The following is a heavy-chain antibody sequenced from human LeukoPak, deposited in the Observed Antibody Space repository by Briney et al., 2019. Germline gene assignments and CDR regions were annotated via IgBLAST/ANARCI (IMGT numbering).Heavy chain of an antibody. D-gene: IGHD3-10*01. CDR2: IYYSGST. J-gene: IGHJ4*02. V-gene: IGHV4-59*08. CDR1: GSSISSYY. CDR3: ARHAGSGSSKFDY. Sequence: SETLSLTCTVSGSSISSYYWSWIRQPPGKGLEWIGYIYYSGSTNYNPSLKSRVTISVDTSKNQFSLKLSSVTAADTAVYYCARHAGSGSSKFDYWGQGTLVTVSS.